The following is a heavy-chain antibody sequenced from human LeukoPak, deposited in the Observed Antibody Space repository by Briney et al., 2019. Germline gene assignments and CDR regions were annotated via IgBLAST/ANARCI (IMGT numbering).Heavy chain of an antibody. J-gene: IGHJ4*02. CDR3: ARLRGAMTPVTSDFDY. CDR2: GFYSGSA. CDR1: GGSISGSSYY. Sequence: SETLSLTCTVSGGSISGSSYYWAWIRQPPGKGLEWTASGFYSGSAYYNPSLKSRLTIFVDTSKNQFSLDLSSVTAADTAVYYCARLRGAMTPVTSDFDYWGQGILVTVSS. V-gene: IGHV4-39*01. D-gene: IGHD4-17*01.